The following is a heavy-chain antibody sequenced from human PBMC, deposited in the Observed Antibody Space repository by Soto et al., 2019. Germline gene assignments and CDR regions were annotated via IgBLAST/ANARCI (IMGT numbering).Heavy chain of an antibody. CDR2: ISYDGSNK. D-gene: IGHD1-1*01. V-gene: IGHV3-30*18. CDR1: GFTFSSYG. CDR3: AKPTQTGTTDYYFDY. Sequence: PGGSLRLSCAASGFTFSSYGMHWVRQAPGKGLEWVAVISYDGSNKYYADSVKGRFTISRDNAKNSLYLQMNSLRAEDTAVYYCAKPTQTGTTDYYFDYWGQGTLVTVSS. J-gene: IGHJ4*02.